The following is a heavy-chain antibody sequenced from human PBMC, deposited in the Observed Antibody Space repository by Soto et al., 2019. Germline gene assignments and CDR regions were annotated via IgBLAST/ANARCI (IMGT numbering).Heavy chain of an antibody. V-gene: IGHV4-39*01. CDR3: ASQRGCSSTSCLRFFDY. CDR2: IHDSGSN. D-gene: IGHD2-2*01. Sequence: QLQLQESGPGLVKPSETLSLTCTVSGGSISTSDDYWGWIRQPPGKGLEWIGSIHDSGSNYCNPSLKSRVTISVDTSKNQFSLKLRSVTAADTAVYYCASQRGCSSTSCLRFFDYWGQGTLVTVSS. CDR1: GGSISTSDDY. J-gene: IGHJ4*02.